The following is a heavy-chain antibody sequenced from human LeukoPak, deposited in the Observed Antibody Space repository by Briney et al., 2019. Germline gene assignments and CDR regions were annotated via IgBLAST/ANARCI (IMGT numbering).Heavy chain of an antibody. V-gene: IGHV3-30*02. Sequence: PGGSLRLSCAASGFTFSNYGMHWVRQAPGKGLEWVAFIRYDGSNKYYADSVKGRFTISRDNSKNTLYLQMNSLRAEDTAVYFCVYYGAGTYWSPRDPWGQGTLVTVSS. J-gene: IGHJ5*02. CDR2: IRYDGSNK. CDR1: GFTFSNYG. CDR3: VYYGAGTYWSPRDP. D-gene: IGHD3-10*01.